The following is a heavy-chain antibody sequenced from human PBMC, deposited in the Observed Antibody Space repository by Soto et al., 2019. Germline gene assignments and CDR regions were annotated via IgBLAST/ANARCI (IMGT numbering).Heavy chain of an antibody. Sequence: PGGALRLSCAGSGFIFSNVWMNWVRQAPGKGLEWVGHIKSKSDDGTTDYAAPVKGRFTISRDDSKNTLCLEMNSLQSEDTALYYCNTYGVGATNSWFDPWGQGTLVTVSS. D-gene: IGHD1-26*01. J-gene: IGHJ5*01. V-gene: IGHV3-15*01. CDR2: IKSKSDDGTT. CDR1: GFIFSNVW. CDR3: NTYGVGATNSWFDP.